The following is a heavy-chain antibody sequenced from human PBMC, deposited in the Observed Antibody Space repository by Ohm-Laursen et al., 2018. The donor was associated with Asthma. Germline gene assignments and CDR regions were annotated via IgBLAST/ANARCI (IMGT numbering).Heavy chain of an antibody. CDR2: ISPDTGKT. Sequence: ASVKVSCKASGYTFTSYGISWVRQAPGQGLEWLGWISPDTGKTNYAYSARGRVSLTTDTSTSTAYMEVRSLTSDDTAVYYCARVSCNDDICYSLFYNWGQGTLVTVSS. CDR1: GYTFTSYG. V-gene: IGHV1-18*04. D-gene: IGHD2-15*01. CDR3: ARVSCNDDICYSLFYN. J-gene: IGHJ4*02.